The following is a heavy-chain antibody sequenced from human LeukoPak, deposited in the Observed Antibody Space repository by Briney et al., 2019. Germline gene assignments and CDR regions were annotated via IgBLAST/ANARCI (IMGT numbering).Heavy chain of an antibody. CDR2: FYIGGNT. CDR1: GGAITSYS. V-gene: IGHV4-4*07. CDR3: AREGTYDGLEF. D-gene: IGHD3-10*01. Sequence: SETLSLTCTVSGGAITSYSWDWIRQPAGKGLEWIGRFYIGGNTYYNPSLKSRVTISGDKSNNLLSLKLSPVTAADTAIYYCAREGTYDGLEFWGQGTMVTVSS. J-gene: IGHJ3*01.